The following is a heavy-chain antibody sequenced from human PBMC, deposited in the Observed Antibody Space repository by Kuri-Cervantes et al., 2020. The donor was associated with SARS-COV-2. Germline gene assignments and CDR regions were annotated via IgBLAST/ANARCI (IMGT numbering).Heavy chain of an antibody. CDR1: GLTFSSYA. D-gene: IGHD2-21*01. J-gene: IGHJ4*02. CDR3: AKDRAGVHDF. Sequence: GESLKISCAVSGLTFSSYAMHWVRQAPGKGLEWVTFISSDGKNKNCMTSGKGRFTISRDNSQNTLYLQMKSLRDEDTAIYYCAKDRAGVHDFWGQGTLVTVSS. CDR2: ISSDGKNK. V-gene: IGHV3-30*04.